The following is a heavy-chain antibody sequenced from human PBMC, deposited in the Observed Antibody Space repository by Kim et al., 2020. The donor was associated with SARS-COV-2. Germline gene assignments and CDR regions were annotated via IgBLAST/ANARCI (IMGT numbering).Heavy chain of an antibody. Sequence: GGSLRLSCAASGFTFSNAWMSWVRQAPGKGLEWVGRIKSKTDGATTDYAAPVKGRFTISSDDSKSTLYLQMNSLKTEETAVYYCTTDPITDEEIVVVQAASAVGCWGQGTLVTVSS. J-gene: IGHJ4*02. CDR3: TTDPITDEEIVVVQAASAVGC. CDR1: GFTFSNAW. D-gene: IGHD2-2*01. V-gene: IGHV3-15*01. CDR2: IKSKTDGATT.